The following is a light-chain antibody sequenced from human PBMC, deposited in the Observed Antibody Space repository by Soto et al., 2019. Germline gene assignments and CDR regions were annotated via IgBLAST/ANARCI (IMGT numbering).Light chain of an antibody. V-gene: IGKV1-39*01. CDR2: AAS. CDR1: QPISRW. J-gene: IGKJ5*01. Sequence: DVQMTQSPSSLSASVGDRVTIACRASQPISRWLAWYQQKPGKAPKLLIYAASRLESGVPSRFSGSGSGTDFTLTISNVQPEDFATYYCQQTYSTPQPFGQGTRLEIK. CDR3: QQTYSTPQP.